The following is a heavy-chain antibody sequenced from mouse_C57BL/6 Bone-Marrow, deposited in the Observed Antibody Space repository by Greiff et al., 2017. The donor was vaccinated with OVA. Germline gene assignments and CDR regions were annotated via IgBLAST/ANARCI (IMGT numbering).Heavy chain of an antibody. J-gene: IGHJ3*01. CDR3: ARSNGNYLSWFAY. D-gene: IGHD2-1*01. Sequence: LQQSGAELARPGASVKLSCKASGYTFTSYGISWVKQRTGQGLEWIGEIYPRSGNTYYHEKLKGKATLTADKSSSTAYMELRSLTSEDSAVYFCARSNGNYLSWFAYWGQGTLVTVSA. CDR1: GYTFTSYG. V-gene: IGHV1-81*01. CDR2: IYPRSGNT.